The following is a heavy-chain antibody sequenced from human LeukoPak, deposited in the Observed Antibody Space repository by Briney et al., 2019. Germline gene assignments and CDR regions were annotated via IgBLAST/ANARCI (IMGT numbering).Heavy chain of an antibody. CDR2: INPSGGST. Sequence: ASVKVSCKASGYTFTSYYMHWVRQAPGQGLEWMGIINPSGGSTSYAQKFQGRVTMTRDTSTSTVYMELSSLRSEDTAVYYCARDNKAVVDSSGWYRPSALFDYWGQGTLVTVSS. CDR1: GYTFTSYY. J-gene: IGHJ4*02. CDR3: ARDNKAVVDSSGWYRPSALFDY. D-gene: IGHD6-13*01. V-gene: IGHV1-46*01.